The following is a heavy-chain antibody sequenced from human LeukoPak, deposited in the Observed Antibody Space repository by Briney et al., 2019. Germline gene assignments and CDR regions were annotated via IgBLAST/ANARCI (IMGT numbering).Heavy chain of an antibody. CDR1: GGTFISYA. Sequence: AVTVSCKGSGGTFISYAIGWVRQAPGQGGEWVGRIIPILGIANYTQKFQGRGTITAEKATRTAYMEMSSLRSEDTAVYYCASDYGGNPPTAWGQGTLVTVSS. CDR2: IIPILGIA. V-gene: IGHV1-69*04. CDR3: ASDYGGNPPTA. D-gene: IGHD4-23*01. J-gene: IGHJ5*02.